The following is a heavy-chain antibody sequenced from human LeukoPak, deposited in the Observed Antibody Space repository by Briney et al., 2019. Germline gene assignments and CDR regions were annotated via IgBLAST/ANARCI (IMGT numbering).Heavy chain of an antibody. V-gene: IGHV4-59*01. CDR1: GGSISSYY. Sequence: SETLSLTCTVSGGSISSYYWSWTRQPPGKGLEWIGYIYYSGSTNYNPSLKSRVTISVDTSKNQFSLKLSSVTAADTAVYYCARENGDYVTWGQGTLVTVSS. D-gene: IGHD4-17*01. J-gene: IGHJ5*02. CDR2: IYYSGST. CDR3: ARENGDYVT.